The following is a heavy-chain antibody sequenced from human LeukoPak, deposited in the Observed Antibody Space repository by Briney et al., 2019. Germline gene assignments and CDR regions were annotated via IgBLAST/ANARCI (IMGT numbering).Heavy chain of an antibody. V-gene: IGHV4-34*01. CDR3: ARYSSSWYLSRWFDP. D-gene: IGHD6-13*01. Sequence: SETLSLTCAVYGGSFSGYYWSWIRRPPGKGLEWIGEINHSGSTNYNPSLKSRVTISVDTSKNQFSLKLSSVTAADTAVYYCARYSSSWYLSRWFDPWGQGTLVTVSS. CDR2: INHSGST. J-gene: IGHJ5*02. CDR1: GGSFSGYY.